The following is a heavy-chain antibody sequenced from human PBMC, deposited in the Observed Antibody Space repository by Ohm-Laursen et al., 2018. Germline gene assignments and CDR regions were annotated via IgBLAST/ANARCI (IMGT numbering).Heavy chain of an antibody. J-gene: IGHJ6*02. CDR2: INHSGST. Sequence: GTLSLTCAVYGGSFSGYYWSWIRQPPGKGLEWIGEINHSGSTNYNPSLKSRVTISVDTSKNQFSLKLSSVTAADTAVYYCARGLVEYYDFWSGYYTPPPYGMDVWGQGTTVTVSS. D-gene: IGHD3-3*01. V-gene: IGHV4-34*01. CDR3: ARGLVEYYDFWSGYYTPPPYGMDV. CDR1: GGSFSGYY.